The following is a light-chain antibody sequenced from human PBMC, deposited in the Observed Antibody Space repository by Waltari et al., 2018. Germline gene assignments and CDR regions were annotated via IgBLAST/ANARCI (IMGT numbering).Light chain of an antibody. V-gene: IGKV3-11*01. CDR2: DAS. CDR3: QQRSNWPPLT. J-gene: IGKJ4*01. Sequence: EIVLTQSPATLSLSPGERATLSCRASQSVSSYLAWYQQKPGQAPRLLIYDASNRATGIPARFSRSGSGTDFTLTISSLEPEDFAVYYCQQRSNWPPLTFGGGTKVEIK. CDR1: QSVSSY.